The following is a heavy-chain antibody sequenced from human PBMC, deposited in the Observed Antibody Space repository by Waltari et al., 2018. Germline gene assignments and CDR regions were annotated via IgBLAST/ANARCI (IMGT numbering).Heavy chain of an antibody. J-gene: IGHJ4*02. D-gene: IGHD3-22*01. CDR1: GGSLYRHY. CDR2: IYPSEST. V-gene: IGHV4-4*07. Sequence: QVHLPESGPGLGKTSETLSLTCTCPGGSLYRHYGSWVRQPAGKALEWIGHIYPSESTNYSPSLRSRVTMSVDTSKRQFSLKLSSVTAADTAMYYCARDRYYDSSGYSQSYYYDSWGQGTLVTVSS. CDR3: ARDRYYDSSGYSQSYYYDS.